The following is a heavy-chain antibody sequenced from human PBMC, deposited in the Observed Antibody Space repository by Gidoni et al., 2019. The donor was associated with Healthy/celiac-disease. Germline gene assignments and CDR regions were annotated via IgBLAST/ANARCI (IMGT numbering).Heavy chain of an antibody. CDR1: GASISSGGYY. V-gene: IGHV4-31*03. J-gene: IGHJ2*01. D-gene: IGHD3-9*01. Sequence: HVQLQASGPGLVKPSQTLSLTCPVSGASISSGGYYWSWIRQHPGKGLEWIGYIDYSGSTYYNPSLKSRVTISVDTSKNQFSLKLSSVTAADTAVYYCARGLLTWYFDLWGRGTLVTVSS. CDR2: IDYSGST. CDR3: ARGLLTWYFDL.